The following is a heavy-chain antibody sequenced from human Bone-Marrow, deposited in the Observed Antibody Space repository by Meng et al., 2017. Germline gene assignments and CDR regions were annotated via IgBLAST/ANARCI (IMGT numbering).Heavy chain of an antibody. CDR3: ARGRPRVLLWFGEFFYFDY. J-gene: IGHJ4*02. CDR2: INHSGST. Sequence: SETLSLTCAVYGGSFSGYYWSWIRQPPGKGLEWIGEINHSGSTNYNPSLKSRVTISVDTSKNQFSLKLSSVTAADTAVYYCARGRPRVLLWFGEFFYFDYWGQGTRVTVSS. V-gene: IGHV4-34*01. CDR1: GGSFSGYY. D-gene: IGHD3-10*01.